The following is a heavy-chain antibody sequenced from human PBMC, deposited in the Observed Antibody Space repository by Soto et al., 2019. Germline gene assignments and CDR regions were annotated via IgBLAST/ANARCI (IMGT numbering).Heavy chain of an antibody. CDR3: ARHRRITVAKFYFDN. J-gene: IGHJ4*02. Sequence: SVKVSCKASGGTFSSYAISWVRQAPGQGLEWMGGIIPIFGTANYAQKFQGRVTITADESTSTAYMELSSLRSEDSAVYYCARHRRITVAKFYFDNWGQGALVTVSS. CDR2: IIPIFGTA. V-gene: IGHV1-69*13. CDR1: GGTFSSYA. D-gene: IGHD5-12*01.